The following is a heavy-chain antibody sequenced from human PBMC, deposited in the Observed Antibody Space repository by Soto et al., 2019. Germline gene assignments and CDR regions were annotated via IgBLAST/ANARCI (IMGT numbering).Heavy chain of an antibody. J-gene: IGHJ3*02. V-gene: IGHV4-31*03. CDR2: IFYSGTT. D-gene: IGHD4-17*01. CDR3: ARDESTTDAFEI. Sequence: SETLSLTCTVSGGSISSGGYYWSWIRQNPGKGLEWIGYIFYSGTTNYNPSLKSRLTISVDTSKNQFSLKLKSLTAADTAVYYCARDESTTDAFEIWGQGTMVTVSS. CDR1: GGSISSGGYY.